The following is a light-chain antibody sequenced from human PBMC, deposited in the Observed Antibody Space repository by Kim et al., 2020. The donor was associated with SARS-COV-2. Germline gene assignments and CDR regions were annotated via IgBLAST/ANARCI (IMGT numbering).Light chain of an antibody. V-gene: IGLV3-1*01. Sequence: SVSPGQTASITCSGDKLVDKYACWYQQKPGQSPVLVIYQGSKRPSGIPERFSGSNSGNTATLTISGTQAMDEADYYCQAWDSSTYVFGTGTKVTVL. CDR2: QGS. CDR1: KLVDKY. CDR3: QAWDSSTYV. J-gene: IGLJ1*01.